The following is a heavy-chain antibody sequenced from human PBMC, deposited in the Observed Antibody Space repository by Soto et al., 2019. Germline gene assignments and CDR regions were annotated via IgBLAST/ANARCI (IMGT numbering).Heavy chain of an antibody. V-gene: IGHV1-69*13. CDR3: AGADYDILTGRTKTFDY. J-gene: IGHJ4*02. CDR1: GGTFSSYA. CDR2: IIPIFGTA. Sequence: GASVKVSCKASGGTFSSYAISWVRQAPGQGLEWMGGIIPIFGTANYAQKFQGRVTITADESTSTAYMELSSLRSEDTAVYYCAGADYDILTGRTKTFDYWGQGTLVTVSS. D-gene: IGHD3-9*01.